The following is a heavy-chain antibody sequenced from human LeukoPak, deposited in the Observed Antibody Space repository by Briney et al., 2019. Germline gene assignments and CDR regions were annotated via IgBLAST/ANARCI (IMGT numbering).Heavy chain of an antibody. Sequence: GGSLRLSCAASGFTFSGSAMHWVRQASGKGLEWVGRIRSIANSYATAHAASVKGRFTISRDDSKNTAYLQMNSLKTEDTAVYYCTRDGAYYDFWSGSIDAFDIWGQGTMVTVSS. CDR2: IRSIANSYAT. CDR3: TRDGAYYDFWSGSIDAFDI. V-gene: IGHV3-73*01. D-gene: IGHD3-3*01. CDR1: GFTFSGSA. J-gene: IGHJ3*02.